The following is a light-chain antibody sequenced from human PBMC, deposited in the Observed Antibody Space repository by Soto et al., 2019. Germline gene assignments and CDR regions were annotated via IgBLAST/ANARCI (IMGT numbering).Light chain of an antibody. J-gene: IGKJ5*01. V-gene: IGKV3-20*01. CDR1: QSVSSN. Sequence: EIVMTHSPATLSVSPCERATLSCRVSQSVSSNLAWYQQKPGQAPRLLIYGASSRATGIRDRFSGSGSGTDFTLTISRLEPEDFAVYYCQQYGSSPPITFGQGTRLEI. CDR3: QQYGSSPPIT. CDR2: GAS.